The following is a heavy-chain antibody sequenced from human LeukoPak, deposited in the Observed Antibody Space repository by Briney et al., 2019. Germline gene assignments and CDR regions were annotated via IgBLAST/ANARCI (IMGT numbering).Heavy chain of an antibody. CDR3: VRDYYDFWSGYYYYYYYMDV. J-gene: IGHJ6*03. CDR2: MNPNSGNT. Sequence: ASVKVSCKASGYTFTRYDINWVRQATGQGLEWMGWMNPNSGNTGYAQKFQRRVTMTMNSSKSTAYMELSRLRSEDTAVDYCVRDYYDFWSGYYYYYYYMDVWGKGTTVTVSS. V-gene: IGHV1-8*01. CDR1: GYTFTRYD. D-gene: IGHD3-3*01.